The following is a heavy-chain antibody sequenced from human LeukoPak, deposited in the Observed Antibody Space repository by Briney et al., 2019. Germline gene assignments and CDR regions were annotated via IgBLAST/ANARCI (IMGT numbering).Heavy chain of an antibody. CDR1: GGSISSYY. D-gene: IGHD3-10*01. V-gene: IGHV4-59*01. CDR3: ARDFGEFDY. CDR2: IYYSGST. Sequence: SETVSLTCTVSGGSISSYYWSWIRQPPGKGLEWIGYIYYSGSTNYNPSLKSRVTISVDTSKNQFSLKLSSVTAADTAVYYCARDFGEFDYWGQGTLVTVSS. J-gene: IGHJ4*02.